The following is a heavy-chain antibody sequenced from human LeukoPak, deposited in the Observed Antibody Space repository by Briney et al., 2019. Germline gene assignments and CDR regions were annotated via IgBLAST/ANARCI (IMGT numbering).Heavy chain of an antibody. CDR2: ISYDGSNK. CDR1: GFTFSSYA. Sequence: GGSLRLSCAASGFTFSSYAMHWVRQAPGKGLEWVAVISYDGSNKYYADSVKGRFTISRDNSKNTLYLQMNSLRAEDTAVYYCARDPYYDSSGPCDYWGQGTLVTVSS. V-gene: IGHV3-30-3*01. CDR3: ARDPYYDSSGPCDY. D-gene: IGHD3-22*01. J-gene: IGHJ4*02.